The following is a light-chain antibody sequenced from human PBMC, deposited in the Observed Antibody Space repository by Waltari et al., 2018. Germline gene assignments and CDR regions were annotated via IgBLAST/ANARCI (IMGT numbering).Light chain of an antibody. CDR2: KAS. CDR3: QQYNSYSLLT. V-gene: IGKV1-5*03. CDR1: QSLSNW. J-gene: IGKJ4*01. Sequence: DIQMTQSPSTLSASVGDRFTITCRASQSLSNWLSWYQQKPGKAPKLLIYKASTLESGVPSRFSGSGSGTEFTLTISSLQPDDFATYYCQQYNSYSLLTFGGGTKVEIK.